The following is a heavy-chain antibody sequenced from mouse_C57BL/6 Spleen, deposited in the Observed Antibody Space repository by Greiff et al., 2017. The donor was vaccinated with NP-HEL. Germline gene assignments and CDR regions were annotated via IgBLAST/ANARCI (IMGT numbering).Heavy chain of an antibody. J-gene: IGHJ1*03. CDR3: ASLHLTGRSDWYFEV. V-gene: IGHV4-1*01. D-gene: IGHD4-1*01. Sequence: TASRIDFCRYWMSCVRRAPGKGLEWIREINPDTSTKNYAPSLKDKFLISRDNSKNTQYLQMSKVRSEDTALYYCASLHLTGRSDWYFEVWGTGTTVSGSS. CDR2: INPDTSTK. CDR1: RIDFCRYW.